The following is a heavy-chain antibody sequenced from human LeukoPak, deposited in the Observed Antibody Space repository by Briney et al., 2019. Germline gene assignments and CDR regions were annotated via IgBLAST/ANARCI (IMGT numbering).Heavy chain of an antibody. D-gene: IGHD3-22*01. CDR1: GFTFSNTW. Sequence: GGSLRLSCAASGFTFSNTWMSWVRQAPGKGLEWVGRIKSKTDGGTTGYAAPVKGRFTISRDDSKNTLYLQMNSLKTEDTAVYYCTTEPHDSNLLEYWGQGTLVTVSS. V-gene: IGHV3-15*01. CDR3: TTEPHDSNLLEY. CDR2: IKSKTDGGTT. J-gene: IGHJ4*02.